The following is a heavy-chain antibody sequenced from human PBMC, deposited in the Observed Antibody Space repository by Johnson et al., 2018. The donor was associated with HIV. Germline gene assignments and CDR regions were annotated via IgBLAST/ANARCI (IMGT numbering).Heavy chain of an antibody. J-gene: IGHJ3*02. CDR1: GFTFSSYA. CDR3: AKGMGQWLARGAFDI. V-gene: IGHV3-30*04. CDR2: ISYDGSNK. D-gene: IGHD6-19*01. Sequence: VQLVESGGGVVQPGRSLRLSCAASGFTFSSYAMHWVRQAPGKGLEWVAVISYDGSNKYYADSVKGRFTISRDNSKNTLYLQMNSLRAEDTAGYYCAKGMGQWLARGAFDIWGQGTMVTVSS.